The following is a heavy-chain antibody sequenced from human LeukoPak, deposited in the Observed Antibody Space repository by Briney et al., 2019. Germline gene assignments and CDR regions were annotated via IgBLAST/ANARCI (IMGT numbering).Heavy chain of an antibody. CDR1: GGTFSSYA. Sequence: SVKVSCKASGGTFSSYAISWVRQAPGQGLEGMGRIIPILGIANYAQKFQGRVTITADKTTSTAYMELSSLRSEDTAVYYCASPKYSYGLGFYYYYGMDVWGQGTTVTVSS. V-gene: IGHV1-69*04. CDR3: ASPKYSYGLGFYYYYGMDV. D-gene: IGHD5-18*01. J-gene: IGHJ6*02. CDR2: IIPILGIA.